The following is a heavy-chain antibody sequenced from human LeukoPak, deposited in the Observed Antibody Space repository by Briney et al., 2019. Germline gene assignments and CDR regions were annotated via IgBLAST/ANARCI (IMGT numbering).Heavy chain of an antibody. CDR3: ARGYTYYESSGQVPFDY. V-gene: IGHV3-48*01. J-gene: IGHJ4*02. CDR2: ISGSSGII. D-gene: IGHD3-22*01. CDR1: GFTFNTYT. Sequence: GGSLRLSCAASGFTFNTYTMNWVRQAPGKGLEWVSYISGSSGIIDYADSVRGRFTISRDNAKNSLYLQMNSLRAEDTAVYYCARGYTYYESSGQVPFDYWGQGTLVTVSS.